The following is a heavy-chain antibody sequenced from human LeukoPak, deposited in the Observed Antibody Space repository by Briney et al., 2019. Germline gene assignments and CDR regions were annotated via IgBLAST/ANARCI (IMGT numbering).Heavy chain of an antibody. D-gene: IGHD6-19*01. Sequence: GSLRLSCAASGFTFSSYSMNWVRQAPGKGLEWVSSISSSSSYIYYADSVKGRFTISRDNAKNSLYLQMNSLRAEDTAVYYCARGESIAVYVGLFDYWGQGTLVTVSS. V-gene: IGHV3-21*01. CDR1: GFTFSSYS. CDR3: ARGESIAVYVGLFDY. J-gene: IGHJ4*02. CDR2: ISSSSSYI.